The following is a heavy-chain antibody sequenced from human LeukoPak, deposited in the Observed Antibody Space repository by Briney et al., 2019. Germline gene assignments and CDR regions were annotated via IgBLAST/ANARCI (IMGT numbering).Heavy chain of an antibody. Sequence: GASVKVSCKASGYTFTGYYMHWVRQAPGQGLEWMGWINPNSGGTNFAQKFQGRVTMTRDTSISTVYMELSRLRSDDTAVYYCARVRRVAAAGDCWGQGTLVTVSS. J-gene: IGHJ4*02. V-gene: IGHV1-2*02. D-gene: IGHD6-13*01. CDR2: INPNSGGT. CDR1: GYTFTGYY. CDR3: ARVRRVAAAGDC.